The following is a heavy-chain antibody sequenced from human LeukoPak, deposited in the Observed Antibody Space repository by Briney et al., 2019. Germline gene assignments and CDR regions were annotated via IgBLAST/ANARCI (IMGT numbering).Heavy chain of an antibody. J-gene: IGHJ4*02. CDR1: GYTFTSYD. Sequence: GPLKVSCKASGYTFTSYDLNRVRQATGQGLEWMGWMNPNSGNTGYAQKFQGRVTITRNTSISTAYMELSSLRSEDTAVYYCARGLQQDSSGWYGDPDFDYWGQGTLVTVSS. V-gene: IGHV1-8*03. CDR2: MNPNSGNT. CDR3: ARGLQQDSSGWYGDPDFDY. D-gene: IGHD6-19*01.